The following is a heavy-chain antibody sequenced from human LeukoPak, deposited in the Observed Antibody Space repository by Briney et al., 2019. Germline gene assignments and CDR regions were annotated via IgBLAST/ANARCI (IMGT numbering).Heavy chain of an antibody. J-gene: IGHJ6*03. CDR1: LVTFSSYW. D-gene: IGHD6-19*01. CDR2: LYSDGSST. Sequence: GGSLRLSSAASLVTFSSYWMHWVRQGPGKGLVWVSRLYSDGSSTSYADSVKGRFTISRDNAKNTLYLQMNSLRAEDTAVYYCARATYVAVAGTGGGYYYYYYMDVWGKGTTVTISS. V-gene: IGHV3-74*01. CDR3: ARATYVAVAGTGGGYYYYYYMDV.